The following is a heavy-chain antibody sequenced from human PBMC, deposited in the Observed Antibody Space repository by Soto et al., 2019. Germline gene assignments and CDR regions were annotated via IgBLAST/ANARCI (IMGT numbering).Heavy chain of an antibody. J-gene: IGHJ4*02. Sequence: QLQLQESGPGLVKPSETLSLTCFVSVGSISSTTYYWVWIRQPPGQGLDWIGSMSSSRSTYYKPPLKSRGTISSHTSTHPFSLKLTSALASDTAVYYCARHLRPPNWGGGDFDYWGQGPLVTVSS. V-gene: IGHV4-39*01. D-gene: IGHD7-27*01. CDR3: ARHLRPPNWGGGDFDY. CDR1: VGSISSTTYY. CDR2: MSSSRST.